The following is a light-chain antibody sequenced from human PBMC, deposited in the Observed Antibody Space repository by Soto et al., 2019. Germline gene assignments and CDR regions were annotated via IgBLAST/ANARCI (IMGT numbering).Light chain of an antibody. Sequence: DIVMTQTPLSLPVTPGEPASISCRSSQTLLNSDDGDTYLDWFLQKPGQSPQLLIYTVSYRASGVPDRFSGSGSGTDFTLKISRVEAEDVGVYYCMQRIELPYTFGQGTKLEIK. CDR2: TVS. J-gene: IGKJ2*01. CDR1: QTLLNSDDGDTY. CDR3: MQRIELPYT. V-gene: IGKV2-40*01.